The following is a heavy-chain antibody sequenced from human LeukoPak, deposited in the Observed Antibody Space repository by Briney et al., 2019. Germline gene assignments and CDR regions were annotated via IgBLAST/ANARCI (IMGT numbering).Heavy chain of an antibody. CDR1: GFTFSSYS. D-gene: IGHD1-26*01. J-gene: IGHJ3*02. CDR2: ISSSSSYI. Sequence: GGSLRLSCAASGFTFSSYSMNWVRQAPGKGLEWVSSISSSSSYIYYADSVKGRFTISRDNAKNSLYLQMNSLRAEDTAVYYCARDPSIVGAKTVDDAFDIWGQGTMVTVSS. CDR3: ARDPSIVGAKTVDDAFDI. V-gene: IGHV3-21*01.